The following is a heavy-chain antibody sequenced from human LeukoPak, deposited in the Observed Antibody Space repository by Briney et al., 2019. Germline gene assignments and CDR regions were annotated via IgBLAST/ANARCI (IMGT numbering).Heavy chain of an antibody. V-gene: IGHV4-39*01. CDR1: GGSISSSSYY. Sequence: SETLSLTCTVSGGSISSSSYYWGWIRQPPGTGLEWIGSIYYSGSTYYNPSLKSRVTISVDTSKNQFSLKLSSVTAADTAVYYCARQTNPLRYFDWLQYYYYGMDVWGQGTTVTVSS. D-gene: IGHD3-9*01. J-gene: IGHJ6*02. CDR2: IYYSGST. CDR3: ARQTNPLRYFDWLQYYYYGMDV.